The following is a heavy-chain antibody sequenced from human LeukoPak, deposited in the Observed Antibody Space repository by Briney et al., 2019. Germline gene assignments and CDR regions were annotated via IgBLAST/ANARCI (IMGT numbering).Heavy chain of an antibody. CDR2: MNPNSGNT. V-gene: IGHV1-8*01. J-gene: IGHJ6*03. CDR3: ARAVRSLKPITVTTLVYMDV. Sequence: GASVKVSCKASGYTFTSYDINWVRQATGQGLEWMGWMNPNSGNTGYAQKFQGRVTMTRNTSISTAYMELSSLRSEDTAVYYCARAVRSLKPITVTTLVYMDVWGKGTTVTISS. D-gene: IGHD4-17*01. CDR1: GYTFTSYD.